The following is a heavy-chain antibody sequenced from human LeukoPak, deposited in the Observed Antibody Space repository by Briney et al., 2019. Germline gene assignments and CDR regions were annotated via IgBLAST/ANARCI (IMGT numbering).Heavy chain of an antibody. CDR2: MNPNSGNT. J-gene: IGHJ5*02. CDR1: GSTFTNYD. CDR3: ARVLSGWASRRGFDP. Sequence: ASVKVSCHASGSTFTNYDINWVRQATGQGLEWMGWMNPNSGNTGYAQKFQGRVTMTRNTSISTAYMELSSLRSEDTAVYYCARVLSGWASRRGFDPWGQGTLVTVSS. D-gene: IGHD3-10*01. V-gene: IGHV1-8*01.